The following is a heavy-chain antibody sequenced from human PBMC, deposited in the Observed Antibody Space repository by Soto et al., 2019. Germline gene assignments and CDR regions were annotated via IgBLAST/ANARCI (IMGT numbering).Heavy chain of an antibody. CDR3: ARVEGSSWYWFDP. V-gene: IGHV1-69*13. Sequence: SVKVSCKASGGTFSSYAISWVRQAPGQGLEWMGGIIPIFGTANYAQKFQGRVTIAADESTSTAYMELSSLRSEDTAVYYCARVEGSSWYWFDPWGQGTMVTVSS. J-gene: IGHJ5*02. CDR2: IIPIFGTA. CDR1: GGTFSSYA. D-gene: IGHD6-13*01.